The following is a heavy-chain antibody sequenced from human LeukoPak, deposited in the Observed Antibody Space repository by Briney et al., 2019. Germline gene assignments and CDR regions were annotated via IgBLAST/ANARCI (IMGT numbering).Heavy chain of an antibody. CDR3: AEGTTG. V-gene: IGHV3-9*01. J-gene: IGHJ1*01. D-gene: IGHD1-1*01. CDR1: GFIFDDYA. Sequence: PGRSLRLSCAASGFIFDDYAMHWVRQAPGKGLEWVSGISWKSGSIGYADSVKGRFTISRDNAKNSLYLQMNSLRVEDTAVYYCAEGTTGWGQGTLVTVSS. CDR2: ISWKSGSI.